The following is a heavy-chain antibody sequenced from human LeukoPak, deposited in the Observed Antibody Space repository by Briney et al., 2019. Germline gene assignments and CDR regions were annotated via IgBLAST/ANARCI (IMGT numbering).Heavy chain of an antibody. D-gene: IGHD6-13*01. V-gene: IGHV3-30*04. CDR1: GFTFSSYA. CDR3: ARGWYSSSWYFARQISHYFDY. CDR2: ISYNGSNK. J-gene: IGHJ4*02. Sequence: GGSLRLSCAASGFTFSSYAMHWVRQAPGKGLEWVAVISYNGSNKYYADSVKGRFTISRDNSKNTLYLQMNSLRAEDTAVYYCARGWYSSSWYFARQISHYFDYWGQGTLVTVSS.